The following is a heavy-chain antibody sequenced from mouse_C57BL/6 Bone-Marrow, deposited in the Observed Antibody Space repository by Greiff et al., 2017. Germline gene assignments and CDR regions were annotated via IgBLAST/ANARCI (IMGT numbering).Heavy chain of an antibody. CDR2: ISYDGSN. CDR1: GYSITSGYY. V-gene: IGHV3-6*01. CDR3: AREKYYGSRYYAMDY. D-gene: IGHD1-1*01. Sequence: VQLQQSGPGLVKPSQSLSLTCSVTGYSITSGYYWNWIRQFPGNKLEWMGYISYDGSNNYNPSLKNRISITRDTSKNQFFLKLNSVTTEDTATYYCAREKYYGSRYYAMDYWGQGTSVIVSS. J-gene: IGHJ4*01.